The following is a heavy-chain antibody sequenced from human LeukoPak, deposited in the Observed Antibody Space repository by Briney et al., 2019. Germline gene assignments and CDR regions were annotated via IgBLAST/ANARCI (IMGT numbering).Heavy chain of an antibody. CDR3: ARVSYYPHDAFDI. J-gene: IGHJ3*02. D-gene: IGHD1-26*01. CDR2: IKQDGSEK. CDR1: GFTFSSYW. V-gene: IGHV3-7*01. Sequence: GGSLRLSCAASGFTFSSYWMNWVRQAPGKGLGWVAKIKQDGSEKYYMDSVKGRFTISRDNAKNSLYLQMNSLRAEDTALYYCARVSYYPHDAFDIWGQGTMVTVSS.